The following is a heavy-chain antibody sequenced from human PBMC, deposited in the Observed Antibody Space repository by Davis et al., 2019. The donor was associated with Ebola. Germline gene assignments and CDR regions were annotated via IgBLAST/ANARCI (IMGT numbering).Heavy chain of an antibody. CDR1: GGSFSGYY. D-gene: IGHD5-12*01. Sequence: LSLTCAVYGGSFSGYYWSWVRQAPGKGLEWVGFIRSKAYGGTTEYAASVKGRFTISRDDSKSIAYLQMNSLKTEDTAVYYCTRDDVDIVATKTYYYYYGMDVWGQGTTVTVSS. V-gene: IGHV3-49*04. CDR3: TRDDVDIVATKTYYYYYGMDV. CDR2: IRSKAYGGTT. J-gene: IGHJ6*02.